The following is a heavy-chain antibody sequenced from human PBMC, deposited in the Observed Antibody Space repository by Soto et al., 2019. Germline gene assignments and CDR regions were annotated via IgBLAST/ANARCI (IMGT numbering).Heavy chain of an antibody. Sequence: PGGPLRVSYAAAEFTFSNYSMNWVSKTPGKGLEWVSSISSSSSYIYYADSVKGRFTISRDNAKNSLYLQMNSLRAEDTAVYYCARDHYDFWSGYYTIPYYYYMDVWGKGTTVTVSS. CDR3: ARDHYDFWSGYYTIPYYYYMDV. CDR2: ISSSSSYI. CDR1: EFTFSNYS. D-gene: IGHD3-3*01. J-gene: IGHJ6*03. V-gene: IGHV3-21*01.